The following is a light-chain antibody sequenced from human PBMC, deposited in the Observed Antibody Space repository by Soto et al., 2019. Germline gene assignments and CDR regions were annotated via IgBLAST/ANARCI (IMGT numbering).Light chain of an antibody. J-gene: IGKJ1*01. CDR2: DVS. Sequence: IQMTQSPSTLSASVGDRVTITCRASQTVERWLAWYQQKPGKAPNLLISDVSSLESGVPSRFSGSGSATEFTLTISGLQPDDFATYYCQQYKDSMWTFGQGTKVESK. V-gene: IGKV1-5*01. CDR1: QTVERW. CDR3: QQYKDSMWT.